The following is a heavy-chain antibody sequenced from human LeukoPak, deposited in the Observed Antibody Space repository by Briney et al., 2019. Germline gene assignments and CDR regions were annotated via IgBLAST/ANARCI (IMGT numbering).Heavy chain of an antibody. CDR2: IYYSGST. Sequence: KASETLSLTCTVSGGSISSYYWSWIRQPPGKGLEWIGYIYYSGSTNYNPSLKSRVTISVDTSKNQFSLKLSSVTAADTAVYYCARARITMVRGVTKSSSFDYWGQGTLVTVSS. J-gene: IGHJ4*02. CDR3: ARARITMVRGVTKSSSFDY. V-gene: IGHV4-59*12. CDR1: GGSISSYY. D-gene: IGHD3-10*01.